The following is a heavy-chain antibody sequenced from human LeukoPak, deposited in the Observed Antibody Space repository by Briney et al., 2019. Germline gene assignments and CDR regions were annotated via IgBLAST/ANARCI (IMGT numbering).Heavy chain of an antibody. Sequence: GASVKVSCKASGYTFTGYYMHWVRQAPGQGLEWMGWINPNSGGTNYAQKFQGRVTMTRDASISTAYMELSRLRSDDTAVYYCARAMDIVATINYWGQGTLVTVSS. CDR3: ARAMDIVATINY. CDR2: INPNSGGT. J-gene: IGHJ4*02. CDR1: GYTFTGYY. D-gene: IGHD5-12*01. V-gene: IGHV1-2*02.